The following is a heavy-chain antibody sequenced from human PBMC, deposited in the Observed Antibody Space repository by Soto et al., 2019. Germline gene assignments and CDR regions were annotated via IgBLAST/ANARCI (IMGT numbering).Heavy chain of an antibody. CDR1: GFTFSSYA. Sequence: GWSLRLSCAASGFTFSSYAMSLVRQAPGKGLEWVSSISGSGGSTYYADSVKGRFTISRDNSKNTLYLQMKSLRAEDTAVYYFASRYYYDSSGYYDDAFEIWGEGTMVTVSS. CDR3: ASRYYYDSSGYYDDAFEI. D-gene: IGHD3-22*01. J-gene: IGHJ3*02. CDR2: ISGSGGST. V-gene: IGHV3-23*01.